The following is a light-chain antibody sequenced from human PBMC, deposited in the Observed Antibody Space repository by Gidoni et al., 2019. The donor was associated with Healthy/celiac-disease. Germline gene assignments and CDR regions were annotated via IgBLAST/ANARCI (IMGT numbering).Light chain of an antibody. V-gene: IGLV1-44*01. CDR2: RNN. CDR3: AAWDDSLNGYV. Sequence: QSVLTQPPSASGTPGQRVTVSCSGSSANIGSNTVHWYPQLPGTAPKLLIYRNNQRPSGVPDRFSGSKSGTSASLAISGLQSEDEADYYCAAWDDSLNGYVFGTGTKVTV. J-gene: IGLJ1*01. CDR1: SANIGSNT.